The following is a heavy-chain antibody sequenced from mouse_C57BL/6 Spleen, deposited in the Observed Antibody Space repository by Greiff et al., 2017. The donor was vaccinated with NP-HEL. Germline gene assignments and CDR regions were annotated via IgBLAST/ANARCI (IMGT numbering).Heavy chain of an antibody. V-gene: IGHV14-4*01. Sequence: EVQLQESGAELVRPGASVKLSCTASGFNIKDDYMHWVKQRPEQGLEWIGWIDPENGDTEYASKFQGKATITADTSSNTAYLQLSSLTSEDTAVYYWTFYWGFAYWGQGTLVTVSA. D-gene: IGHD2-1*01. CDR3: TFYWGFAY. J-gene: IGHJ3*01. CDR1: GFNIKDDY. CDR2: IDPENGDT.